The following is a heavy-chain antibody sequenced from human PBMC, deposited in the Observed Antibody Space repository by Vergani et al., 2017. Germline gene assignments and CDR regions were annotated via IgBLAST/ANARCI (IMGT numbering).Heavy chain of an antibody. CDR3: ARIQLRFLEWLPDIDY. CDR1: GFSLNTYGMH. Sequence: QVTLKESGPALVKPTQTLTLTCTFSGFSLNTYGMHVTWIRQPPGKALEWLAHIFSNDEKSYSTSLKSRLTISKDTSKSQVVLTMTNMDPVDTATYYCARIQLRFLEWLPDIDYWGQGTLVTVSS. D-gene: IGHD3-3*01. CDR2: IFSNDEK. J-gene: IGHJ4*02. V-gene: IGHV2-26*01.